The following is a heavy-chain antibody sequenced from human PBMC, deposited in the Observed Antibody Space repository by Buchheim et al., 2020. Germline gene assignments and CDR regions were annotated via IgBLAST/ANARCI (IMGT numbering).Heavy chain of an antibody. Sequence: QMQLVESGGGVVQPGRSLRLSCADSGFTFSSYAMHWVRQAPGKGLEWVAVISYDGSNKYYADSVKGRFTISRDNSKNTLYLQMNSLRAEDTAVYYCARDLFGYYYDSSGYYPGDYWGQGTL. D-gene: IGHD3-22*01. V-gene: IGHV3-30-3*01. CDR2: ISYDGSNK. J-gene: IGHJ4*02. CDR3: ARDLFGYYYDSSGYYPGDY. CDR1: GFTFSSYA.